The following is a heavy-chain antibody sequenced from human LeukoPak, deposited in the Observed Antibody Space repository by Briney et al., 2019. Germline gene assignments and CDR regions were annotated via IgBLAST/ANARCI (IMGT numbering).Heavy chain of an antibody. D-gene: IGHD3-10*01. CDR3: AKMPRGLTMVRGVIWEFDY. V-gene: IGHV3-74*01. CDR1: GFTFSSYW. Sequence: GGSLRLSCAASGFTFSSYWMHWVRQAQGKGLVWVSRIKTDGSSTNYADSVKGRFTISRDNAKNTLYLQMNSLRAEDTAVYYCAKMPRGLTMVRGVIWEFDYWGQGTLVTVSS. CDR2: IKTDGSST. J-gene: IGHJ4*02.